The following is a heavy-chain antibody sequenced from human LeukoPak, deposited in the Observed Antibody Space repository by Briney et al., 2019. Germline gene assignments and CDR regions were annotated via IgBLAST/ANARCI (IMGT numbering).Heavy chain of an antibody. Sequence: SETLSLTCTVSGASISSYFWSWIRQPPGKGLEWIGYIYHSGSPNYNPSLKSRVTISLDTSKNRFSLNLTSVTAADTAVYYCARGGYDSSGYYLPFDYWGQGTLVTVSS. CDR3: ARGGYDSSGYYLPFDY. CDR1: GASISSYF. CDR2: IYHSGSP. V-gene: IGHV4-59*08. D-gene: IGHD3-22*01. J-gene: IGHJ4*02.